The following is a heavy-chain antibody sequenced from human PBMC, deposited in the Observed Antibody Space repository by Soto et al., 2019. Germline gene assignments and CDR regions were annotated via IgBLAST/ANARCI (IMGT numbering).Heavy chain of an antibody. D-gene: IGHD5-18*01. Sequence: GGSLRLSCAASGFTFSRYWMNWVRQAPGRGLEWVANIKQDGTEKNYVDSVKGRFTISRDNARNSLYLQMDSLRAEDTAVYFCARGDTPMITGMDSFDIWGQGTMVTVSS. CDR1: GFTFSRYW. V-gene: IGHV3-7*01. CDR3: ARGDTPMITGMDSFDI. CDR2: IKQDGTEK. J-gene: IGHJ3*02.